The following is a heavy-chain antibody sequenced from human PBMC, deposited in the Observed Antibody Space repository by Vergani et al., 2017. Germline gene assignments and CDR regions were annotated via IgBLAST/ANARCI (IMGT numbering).Heavy chain of an antibody. CDR3: AKDQDYGDGLIVFDY. CDR2: ISYDGSNK. V-gene: IGHV3-30*18. J-gene: IGHJ4*02. D-gene: IGHD4-17*01. CDR1: GFTFSSYG. Sequence: QVQLVESGGGVVQPGRSLRLSCAASGFTFSSYGMHWVRQAPGKGLEWVAVISYDGSNKYYADSVKGRFTISRDNAKNSLYLQMNSLRAEDTALYYCAKDQDYGDGLIVFDYWGQGTLVTVSS.